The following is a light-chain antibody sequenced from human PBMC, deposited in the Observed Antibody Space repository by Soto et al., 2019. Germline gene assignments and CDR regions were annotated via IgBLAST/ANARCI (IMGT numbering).Light chain of an antibody. CDR2: GAS. CDR3: QQYDSSWT. J-gene: IGKJ1*01. Sequence: EIVLTQSPGTLLLSPGERATLSCRASQSVSNNYLAWYQQKPGQAPRLLIYGASSRATGIPDRFSGSGSGTDFTLTISRLEPEDFAVYYCQQYDSSWTFGQGTKVDIK. V-gene: IGKV3-20*01. CDR1: QSVSNNY.